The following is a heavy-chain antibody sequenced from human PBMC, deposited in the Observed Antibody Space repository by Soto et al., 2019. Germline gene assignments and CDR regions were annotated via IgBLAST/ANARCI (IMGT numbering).Heavy chain of an antibody. CDR2: INTGDGDT. CDR3: ARDRLARGIPVAGRIDY. J-gene: IGHJ4*02. V-gene: IGHV1-3*04. D-gene: IGHD6-19*01. Sequence: GASVKVSCKTSGYTFTYYTIHCVRQAPGQSLEWMGWINTGDGDTKYSPNFQGRITITRDTSARTVYMELNSLRVEDTAVYYCARDRLARGIPVAGRIDYWGQGALVTVSS. CDR1: GYTFTYYT.